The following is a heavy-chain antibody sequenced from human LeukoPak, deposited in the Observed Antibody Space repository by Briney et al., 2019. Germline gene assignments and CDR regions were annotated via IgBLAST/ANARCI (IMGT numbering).Heavy chain of an antibody. V-gene: IGHV4-59*01. D-gene: IGHD6-13*01. J-gene: IGHJ6*02. CDR3: ARDTHGSSWNYYYYGMDV. Sequence: SETLSLTCTVSGGSISSYYWSWIRQPPGKGLEWIGYIYYSGSTNYNPSLKSRVTISVDTSKNQFSLKLSSVTAADTAVYYCARDTHGSSWNYYYYGMDVWGQGTTVTVSS. CDR2: IYYSGST. CDR1: GGSISSYY.